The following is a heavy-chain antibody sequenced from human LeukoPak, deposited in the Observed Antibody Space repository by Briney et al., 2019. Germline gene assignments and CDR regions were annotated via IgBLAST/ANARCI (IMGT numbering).Heavy chain of an antibody. Sequence: KPSETLSLTCAVYGGSFSGYYWSWIRQPPRKGLEWIGEINHSGGTNYNPSPKSRVTISVDTSKNQFSLKLSSVTAADTAVYYCARAKYRAARPLDYWGQGTLVTVSS. J-gene: IGHJ4*02. CDR3: ARAKYRAARPLDY. V-gene: IGHV4-34*01. CDR2: INHSGGT. D-gene: IGHD6-6*01. CDR1: GGSFSGYY.